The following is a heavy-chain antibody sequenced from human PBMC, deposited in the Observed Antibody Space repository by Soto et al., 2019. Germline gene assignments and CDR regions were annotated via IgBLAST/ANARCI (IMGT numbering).Heavy chain of an antibody. D-gene: IGHD3-16*02. V-gene: IGHV4-59*01. CDR2: IYYSVRT. CDR1: GGSISDYQ. Sequence: QVQLQESGPGLVKPSETLSLTCSVSGGSISDYQWNWIRQPPGKGLEWIGYIYYSVRTYYNPSLKSRVTIALDTSTKQFSLRLRSVTAADTAVYYGARMRGLGEISPYFDYCGQGTLVTVSS. CDR3: ARMRGLGEISPYFDY. J-gene: IGHJ4*02.